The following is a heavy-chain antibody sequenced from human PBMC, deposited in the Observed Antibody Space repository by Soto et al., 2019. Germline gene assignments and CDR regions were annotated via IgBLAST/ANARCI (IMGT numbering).Heavy chain of an antibody. J-gene: IGHJ4*02. CDR1: GFTFSSYV. CDR2: ISGSGDST. V-gene: IGHV3-23*01. D-gene: IGHD2-2*01. Sequence: GGSLRLSCAASGFTFSSYVMSWVRQAPGKGLEWVSAISGSGDSTYYADSVKGRFSISRDSSKNTLFLQMNSLRAEDTAVYYCAKGGCSSTSCYAEFDYWGQGTLVIVSS. CDR3: AKGGCSSTSCYAEFDY.